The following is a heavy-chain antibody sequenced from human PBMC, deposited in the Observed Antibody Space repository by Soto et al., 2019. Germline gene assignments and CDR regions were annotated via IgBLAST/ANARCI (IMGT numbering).Heavy chain of an antibody. CDR3: ARDRQQLGTRRDYYYGMDV. D-gene: IGHD6-13*01. Sequence: GGSLRLSCAASGFTFSSYSMNWVRQAPGKGLEWVSYISSSSSTIYYADSVKGRFTISRDNAKNSLYLQMNSLRDEDTAVYYCARDRQQLGTRRDYYYGMDVWGQGTTVTVSS. V-gene: IGHV3-48*02. CDR1: GFTFSSYS. J-gene: IGHJ6*02. CDR2: ISSSSSTI.